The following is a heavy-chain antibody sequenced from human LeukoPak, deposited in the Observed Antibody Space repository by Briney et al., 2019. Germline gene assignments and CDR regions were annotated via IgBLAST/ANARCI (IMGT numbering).Heavy chain of an antibody. J-gene: IGHJ4*02. D-gene: IGHD2-2*01. CDR1: GFTFSSYG. CDR3: AKDEKDIVVVPAAPWDY. CDR2: IRYDGSNK. Sequence: GGSLRLPCAASGFTFSSYGMHWVRQAPGKGLEWVAFIRYDGSNKYYADSVKGRFTISRDNSKNTLYLQMNSLRAEDTAVYYCAKDEKDIVVVPAAPWDYWGQGTLVTVSS. V-gene: IGHV3-30*02.